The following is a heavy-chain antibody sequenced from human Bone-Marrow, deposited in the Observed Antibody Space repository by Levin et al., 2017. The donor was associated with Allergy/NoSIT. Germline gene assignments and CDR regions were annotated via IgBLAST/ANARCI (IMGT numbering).Heavy chain of an antibody. CDR1: GFTFGDYG. CDR3: ARGLTEAGAKYYFDF. J-gene: IGHJ4*02. CDR2: IRSKIYGGAP. V-gene: IGHV3-49*04. Sequence: PGGSLRLSCTSSGFTFGDYGVTWVRQAPGKGLEWVGFIRSKIYGGAPEYAASVRGRFSVSRDDSNSIAYMQMNSLKIEDTAVYYCARGLTEAGAKYYFDFWGLGTLVTVSS. D-gene: IGHD1-26*01.